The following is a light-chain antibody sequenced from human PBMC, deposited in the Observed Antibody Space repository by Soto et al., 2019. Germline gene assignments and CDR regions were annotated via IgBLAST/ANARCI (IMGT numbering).Light chain of an antibody. J-gene: IGKJ1*01. V-gene: IGKV3-20*01. Sequence: EIVLTQSPGTLSLSPGERATLSCRASQSVSRNFLAWYQQKPGQAPRLLIYGTSSRATGIPHRFSGSGSGTDFTLTISRLEPEDFAVYYCQQYMTFGQGTKVEIK. CDR1: QSVSRNF. CDR3: QQYMT. CDR2: GTS.